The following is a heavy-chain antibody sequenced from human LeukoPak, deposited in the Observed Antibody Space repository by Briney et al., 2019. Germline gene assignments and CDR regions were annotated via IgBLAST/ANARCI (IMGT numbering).Heavy chain of an antibody. Sequence: SVKVSCKASGVIFSSYAITWVRQAPGQGLEWMGGIIPMFGTPNYAQKFQGRVTITADESTNTAYMELSSLTYEDTAMYYCARRGGKNYGDYLLYYYYMDVWGKGTTVTVSS. V-gene: IGHV1-69*01. J-gene: IGHJ6*03. CDR2: IIPMFGTP. CDR1: GVIFSSYA. CDR3: ARRGGKNYGDYLLYYYYMDV. D-gene: IGHD4-17*01.